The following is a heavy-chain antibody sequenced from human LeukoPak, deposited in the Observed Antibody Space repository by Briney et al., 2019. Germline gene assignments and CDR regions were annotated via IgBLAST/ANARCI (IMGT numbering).Heavy chain of an antibody. D-gene: IGHD2-2*01. Sequence: PSETLSLTCTVSGGSISSYYWSWIRQPPGKGLEWIGYIYYSGSTNYNPSLKSRVTISVDTSKSQFSLKLSSVTAADTAVYYCARVGGYCSSTSCYYYGMDVWGKGTTVTVSS. CDR2: IYYSGST. J-gene: IGHJ6*04. CDR3: ARVGGYCSSTSCYYYGMDV. CDR1: GGSISSYY. V-gene: IGHV4-59*01.